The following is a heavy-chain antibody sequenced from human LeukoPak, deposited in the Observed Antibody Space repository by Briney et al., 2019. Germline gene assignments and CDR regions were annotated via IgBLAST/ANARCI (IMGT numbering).Heavy chain of an antibody. Sequence: GGSLRLSCAASGFTFSSFAMTWVRQAPGKGLEWVSTVSGSAGRTDYADSVKGRFTISRDNLRNTLYLQMNGLRAEDTAVYYCAKNRGHCVDGVCHNYYYMDVWGGGTTVTVSS. D-gene: IGHD2-8*02. CDR3: AKNRGHCVDGVCHNYYYMDV. CDR2: VSGSAGRT. CDR1: GFTFSSFA. V-gene: IGHV3-23*01. J-gene: IGHJ6*03.